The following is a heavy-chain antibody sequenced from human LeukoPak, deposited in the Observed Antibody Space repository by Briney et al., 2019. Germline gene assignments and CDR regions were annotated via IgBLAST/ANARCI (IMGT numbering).Heavy chain of an antibody. Sequence: PGGSLRLSCAASGFTFSSYAMSWVRQAPGKGLEWVAFIRYDGSNKYYTDSVKGRFTISRDNSKNTLYLQMNSLRAEDTAVYYCAKGYWSGYSFDNWFDPWGQGTLVTVSS. CDR2: IRYDGSNK. D-gene: IGHD3-3*01. CDR1: GFTFSSYA. CDR3: AKGYWSGYSFDNWFDP. V-gene: IGHV3-30*02. J-gene: IGHJ5*02.